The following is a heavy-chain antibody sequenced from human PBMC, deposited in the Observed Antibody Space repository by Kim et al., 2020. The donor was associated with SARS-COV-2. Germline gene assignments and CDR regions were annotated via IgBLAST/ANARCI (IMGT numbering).Heavy chain of an antibody. J-gene: IGHJ5*02. D-gene: IGHD1-26*01. CDR3: ARVKVGAEDWFDP. V-gene: IGHV1-18*01. Sequence: YARKLQGRVTMTTDTSTSTAYMELRSLRSDDTAVYYCARVKVGAEDWFDPWGQGTLVTVSS.